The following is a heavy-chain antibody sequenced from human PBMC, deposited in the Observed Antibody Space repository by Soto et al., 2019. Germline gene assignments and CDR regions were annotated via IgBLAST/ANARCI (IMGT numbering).Heavy chain of an antibody. V-gene: IGHV3-21*06. CDR3: ARESEDLTSNFDC. CDR2: IISTTNYI. J-gene: IGHJ4*02. CDR1: GLTFTRYS. Sequence: PGGSLRLSCAASGLTFTRYSMNRVRQAPGKGLEWVSSIISTTNYIYYGDSMKGRFTISRDNAKNSLYLEMNSPRAEDTAVYYCARESEDLTSNFDCWGQGTLVTVSS.